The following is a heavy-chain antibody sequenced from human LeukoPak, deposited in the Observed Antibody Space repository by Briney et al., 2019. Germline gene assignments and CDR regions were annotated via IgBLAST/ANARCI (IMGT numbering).Heavy chain of an antibody. J-gene: IGHJ4*02. CDR2: ISYDGSNK. CDR3: AKVLSIAVADDY. Sequence: GRSLRLSCAASGFTFSSYAMHWVRQAPGKGLEWVAVISYDGSNKYYADSVKGRFTISRDNSKNTLYLQMNSLRAEDTAVYYCAKVLSIAVADDYWGQGTLVTVSS. D-gene: IGHD6-19*01. V-gene: IGHV3-30-3*01. CDR1: GFTFSSYA.